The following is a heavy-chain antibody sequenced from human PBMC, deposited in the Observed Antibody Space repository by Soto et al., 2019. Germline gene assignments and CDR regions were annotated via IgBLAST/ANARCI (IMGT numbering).Heavy chain of an antibody. D-gene: IGHD2-2*01. CDR1: GFTFSSYA. CDR3: ARDLAPDPYQLLAEYYYYGMDV. V-gene: IGHV3-30-3*01. J-gene: IGHJ6*02. Sequence: GGSLRLSCAASGFTFSSYAMHWVRQAPGKGLEWVAVISYDGSNKYYADSVKGRFTISRDNSKNTLYLQLNSLRAEDTAVYYCARDLAPDPYQLLAEYYYYGMDVWGQGTTVTVSS. CDR2: ISYDGSNK.